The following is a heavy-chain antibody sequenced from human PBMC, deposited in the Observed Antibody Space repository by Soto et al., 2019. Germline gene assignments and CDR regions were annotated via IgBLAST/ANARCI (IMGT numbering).Heavy chain of an antibody. Sequence: QVQLQESRPGLVTPSETLSLTCSVSGGSVSNASFYWTWIRQAPRTGLDYIGYIFYTGVTNYNPSLSSRVTICRNTSKNHFSLKLNSMPAADTAVYYCVRVLDSSWYADLWGRGTIVTVSS. CDR3: VRVLDSSWYADL. J-gene: IGHJ2*01. D-gene: IGHD3-22*01. CDR1: GGSVSNASFY. V-gene: IGHV4-61*03. CDR2: IFYTGVT.